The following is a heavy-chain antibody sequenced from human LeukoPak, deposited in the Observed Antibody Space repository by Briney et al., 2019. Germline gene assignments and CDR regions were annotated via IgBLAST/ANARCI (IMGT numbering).Heavy chain of an antibody. Sequence: GGSLRLSCAAYGFTFSSYWMSWVRQAPGKGLEWVANIKQDGSEKYYVDSVKGRFTISRDNAKKSLYLQMNSLRAEDTAVYYCARIVSSIAAADSYDYWGQGTLVTVSS. CDR3: ARIVSSIAAADSYDY. CDR2: IKQDGSEK. D-gene: IGHD6-13*01. CDR1: GFTFSSYW. V-gene: IGHV3-7*01. J-gene: IGHJ4*02.